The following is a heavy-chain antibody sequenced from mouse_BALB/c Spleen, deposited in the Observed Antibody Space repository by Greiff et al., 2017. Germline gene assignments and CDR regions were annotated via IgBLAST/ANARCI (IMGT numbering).Heavy chain of an antibody. J-gene: IGHJ4*01. Sequence: QVQLKESGPGLVAPSQSLSITCTVSGFSLTSYGVHWVRQPPGKGLEWLGVIWAGGSTNYNSALMSRLSISKDNSKSQVFLKMNSLQTDDTARYYCARERPYAMDYWGQGTSVTVSS. CDR3: ARERPYAMDY. CDR1: GFSLTSYG. CDR2: IWAGGST. V-gene: IGHV2-9*02.